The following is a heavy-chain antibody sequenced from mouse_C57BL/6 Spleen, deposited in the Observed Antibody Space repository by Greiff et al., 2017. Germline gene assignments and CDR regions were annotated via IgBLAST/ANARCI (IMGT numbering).Heavy chain of an antibody. CDR3: ARTILITTVVATDY. CDR2: IYPGDGDT. V-gene: IGHV1-82*01. J-gene: IGHJ2*01. D-gene: IGHD1-1*01. CDR1: GYAFSSSW. Sequence: LQESGPELVKPGASVKISCKASGYAFSSSWMNWVKQRPGKGLEWIGRIYPGDGDTNYNGKFKGKATLTADKSSSTAYMQLSSLTSEDSAVYFCARTILITTVVATDYWGQGTTLTVSS.